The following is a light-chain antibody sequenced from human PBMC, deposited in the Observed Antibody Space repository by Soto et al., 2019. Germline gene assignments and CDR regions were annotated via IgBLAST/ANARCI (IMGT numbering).Light chain of an antibody. CDR2: DAS. CDR1: QSISRG. Sequence: DIQMTQSPSTLSSSVGDIVTITCRASQSISRGLAWYQQKPGKAPNVLIYDASALPRGVPSGFSGSGSGTKFTLTIASLQPDDFATYYCQQYETFSGTFGPGTKVDIK. CDR3: QQYETFSGT. V-gene: IGKV1-5*01. J-gene: IGKJ1*01.